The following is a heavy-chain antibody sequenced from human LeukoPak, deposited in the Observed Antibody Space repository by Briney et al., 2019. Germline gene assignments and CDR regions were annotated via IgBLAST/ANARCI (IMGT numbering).Heavy chain of an antibody. J-gene: IGHJ4*02. CDR1: GFTFSSYA. CDR2: ISGSGGTT. CDR3: AKDGYYESSGYSYFDY. V-gene: IGHV3-23*01. D-gene: IGHD3-22*01. Sequence: GGSLRLSCAASGFTFSSYAMSWVRQAPRKGLEWVSAISGSGGTTHYADSVKGRFTISRDNSKNTLSLQMNSLRAEDTAVYYCAKDGYYESSGYSYFDYWGQGTLVTVSS.